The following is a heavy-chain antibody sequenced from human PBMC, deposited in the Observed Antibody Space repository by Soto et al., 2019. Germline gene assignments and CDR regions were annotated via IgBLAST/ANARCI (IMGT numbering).Heavy chain of an antibody. D-gene: IGHD4-17*01. CDR2: IYYSGTT. CDR1: GASISDYF. CDR3: ARVGGDDFGDSGGFDY. J-gene: IGHJ4*02. V-gene: IGHV4-59*01. Sequence: SETLSLTCTVAGASISDYFWTWIRQPTGKGLEWIGYIYYSGTTNYNPSLKSRVSISVDTSKNHSSLQLRSVTATDTAVYYCARVGGDDFGDSGGFDYWGQGTLVTVSS.